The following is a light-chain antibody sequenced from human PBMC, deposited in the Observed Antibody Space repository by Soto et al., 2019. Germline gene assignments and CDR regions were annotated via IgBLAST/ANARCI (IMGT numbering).Light chain of an antibody. CDR1: SGDVGGYYY. J-gene: IGLJ1*01. Sequence: QSALTQPASVSGSPGQSITISCTGTSGDVGGYYYVSWYQQLPGKAPKLMISEVSNRPSGVSNRFSGSKSGNTASLTVSGLQAEDEADYYCSSYTGGNPSYVFGTGTKVTVL. CDR3: SSYTGGNPSYV. V-gene: IGLV2-14*01. CDR2: EVS.